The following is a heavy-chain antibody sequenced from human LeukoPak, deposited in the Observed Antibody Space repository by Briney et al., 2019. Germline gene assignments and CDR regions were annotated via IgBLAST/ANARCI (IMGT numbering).Heavy chain of an antibody. CDR3: AKDGVDSGSYPYYFDY. D-gene: IGHD1-26*01. J-gene: IGHJ4*02. V-gene: IGHV3-23*01. CDR1: GFTFSSYA. CDR2: ISGSGGST. Sequence: GGSLRLSCAASGFTFSSYAMSWVRQAPGKGLEWVSAISGSGGSTYYADSVKGRFTISRDNSKNTLYLQMNSLRAEDTAVYYCAKDGVDSGSYPYYFDYWGQGTLVTVSS.